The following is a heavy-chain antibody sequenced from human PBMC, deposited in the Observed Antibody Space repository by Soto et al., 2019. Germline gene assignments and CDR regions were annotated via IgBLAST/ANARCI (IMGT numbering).Heavy chain of an antibody. Sequence: QVQLVESGGGVVQPGRSLRLSCAASGFTFSSYAMHWVRQAPGKGLEWVAVISYDGSNKYYADSVKGRFTISRDNSKNTLYLQMNSLIAEDTAVYYCARAERAVAGQDYFDYWGQGTLVTVSS. CDR2: ISYDGSNK. CDR3: ARAERAVAGQDYFDY. V-gene: IGHV3-30-3*01. D-gene: IGHD6-19*01. CDR1: GFTFSSYA. J-gene: IGHJ4*02.